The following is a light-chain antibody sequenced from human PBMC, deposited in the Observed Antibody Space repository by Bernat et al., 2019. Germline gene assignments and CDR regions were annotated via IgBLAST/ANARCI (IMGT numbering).Light chain of an antibody. J-gene: IGKJ5*01. V-gene: IGKV1-9*01. CDR2: GAS. CDR1: QVIGTY. Sequence: DIQLTQSPPFLSASVGDRVTITCRASQVIGTYLAWYQQKPGKAPNLLIYGASTLHAGVPSRFSGSGSGTEFTLTISSLQPEDSGSYYCQQLNSFPITFGQGTRLEIE. CDR3: QQLNSFPIT.